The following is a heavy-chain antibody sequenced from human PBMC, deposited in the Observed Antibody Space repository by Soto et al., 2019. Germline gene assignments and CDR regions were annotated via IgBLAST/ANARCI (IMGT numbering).Heavy chain of an antibody. CDR3: ARVSHITIFGVVTPRCDMDV. V-gene: IGHV1-46*03. D-gene: IGHD3-3*01. Sequence: ASVKVSCKASGYTFTSYYMHWVRQAPGQGLEWMGIINPSGGSTSYAQKFQGRVTMTRDTSTRTVYMELSSLRSEDTAVYYCARVSHITIFGVVTPRCDMDVWGKGTTVIVSS. CDR1: GYTFTSYY. J-gene: IGHJ6*03. CDR2: INPSGGST.